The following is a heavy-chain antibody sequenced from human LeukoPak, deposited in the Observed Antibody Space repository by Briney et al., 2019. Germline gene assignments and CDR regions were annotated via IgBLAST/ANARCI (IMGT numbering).Heavy chain of an antibody. CDR2: ITGSGGHT. V-gene: IGHV3-23*01. CDR1: GFIFSTYG. J-gene: IGHJ6*03. Sequence: GGSLRLSCAASGFIFSTYGMSWVRQAPGKGLECVSVITGSGGHTVYADSVKGRFTISRDNSKNTLYLQVNSLRAEDTAVYYCAKGSLTTVTTLWYYYYMDVWGKGTTVTISS. CDR3: AKGSLTTVTTLWYYYYMDV. D-gene: IGHD4-17*01.